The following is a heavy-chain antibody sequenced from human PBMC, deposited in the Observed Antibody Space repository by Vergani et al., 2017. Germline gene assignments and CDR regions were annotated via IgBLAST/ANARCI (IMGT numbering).Heavy chain of an antibody. D-gene: IGHD3-10*01. CDR2: INHSGST. CDR1: GGSFSGYY. CDR3: ARETAYYYGSGSDP. J-gene: IGHJ5*02. Sequence: QVQLQQWGAGLLKPSETLSLTCAVYGGSFSGYYWSWIRQPPGKGLEWIGEINHSGSTNYNPSLKSRVTISVDTSKNQFSLKLSSVTAADTAVYYCARETAYYYGSGSDPWGQGTLVTVSS. V-gene: IGHV4-34*01.